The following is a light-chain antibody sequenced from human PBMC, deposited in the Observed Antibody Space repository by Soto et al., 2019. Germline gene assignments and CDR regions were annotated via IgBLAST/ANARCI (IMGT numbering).Light chain of an antibody. CDR1: QIVFYSSYNNNY. J-gene: IGKJ3*01. CDR2: WAS. CDR3: QQYYSFPST. V-gene: IGKV4-1*01. Sequence: IVMTQSPDSLAVSLGERATINCKSSQIVFYSSYNNNYLAWYQQKSGQPPKPLFFWASTRESGVPDRFSASGSGTDFTLTSSSLQAEDVAVYYCQQYYSFPSTFGPGTKVDI.